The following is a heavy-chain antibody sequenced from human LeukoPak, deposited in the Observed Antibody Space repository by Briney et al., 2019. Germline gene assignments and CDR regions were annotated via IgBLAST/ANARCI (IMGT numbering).Heavy chain of an antibody. D-gene: IGHD3-10*01. Sequence: GESLKISCKGSGYSFSSYWISWVRQMPGKGLEWMGRIDPSDSYTNYSPSFQGHVTISADKSISTAYLQWSSLKASDTAMYYCATTYGSGSLYYYYGMDVWGQGTTVTVSS. CDR1: GYSFSSYW. CDR3: ATTYGSGSLYYYYGMDV. CDR2: IDPSDSYT. V-gene: IGHV5-10-1*01. J-gene: IGHJ6*02.